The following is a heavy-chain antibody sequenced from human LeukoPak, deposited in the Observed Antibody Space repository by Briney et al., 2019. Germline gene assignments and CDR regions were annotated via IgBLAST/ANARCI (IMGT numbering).Heavy chain of an antibody. CDR3: ARDHAGPYGSSWWGYYYYGMDV. D-gene: IGHD6-13*01. Sequence: GGSLRLSCAASGFTFSSYGMHWVRQAPGKGLEWVAVIWYDGSNKYYADSVKGRFTISRDNSKNTLYLQMNSLRAEDTAVYYCARDHAGPYGSSWWGYYYYGMDVWGQGTTVTVSS. V-gene: IGHV3-33*01. CDR1: GFTFSSYG. CDR2: IWYDGSNK. J-gene: IGHJ6*02.